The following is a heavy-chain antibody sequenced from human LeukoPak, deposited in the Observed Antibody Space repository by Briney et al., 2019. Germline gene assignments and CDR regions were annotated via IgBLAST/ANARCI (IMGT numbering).Heavy chain of an antibody. CDR2: ISSSGSSI. V-gene: IGHV3-48*03. CDR3: ARQYYYDTSGYDVFDI. Sequence: PGGSLRLSCAASGFTFSSYELNWVRQTPGKGLEWVSYISSSGSSIYYADSVKGRFTISRDNAKNSLCLQMNSLRAEDTAVYYCARQYYYDTSGYDVFDIWGQGTMVTVSS. CDR1: GFTFSSYE. D-gene: IGHD3-22*01. J-gene: IGHJ3*02.